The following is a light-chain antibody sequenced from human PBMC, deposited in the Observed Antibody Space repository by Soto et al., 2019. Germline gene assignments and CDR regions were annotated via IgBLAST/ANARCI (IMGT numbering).Light chain of an antibody. J-gene: IGKJ1*01. CDR1: RSVLYSSNNKDY. V-gene: IGKV4-1*01. CDR3: QQYYITPRT. CDR2: WAS. Sequence: DIVMTQSPASLAVSLGERATINCKSSRSVLYSSNNKDYLAWYQQKPGQPPKLLIYWASTRESGVPDRFSGSGSGTDFTLTISSLQAEDVAVYYCQQYYITPRTFGQGTKVDIK.